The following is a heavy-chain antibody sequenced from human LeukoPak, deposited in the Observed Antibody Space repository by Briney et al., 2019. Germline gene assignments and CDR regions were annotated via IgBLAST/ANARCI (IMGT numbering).Heavy chain of an antibody. D-gene: IGHD3-10*01. J-gene: IGHJ4*02. CDR1: GFTVSSNY. Sequence: GGSLRLSCAASGFTVSSNYMSWVRQAPGKGLEWDSVIYSGGSTYYADSVKGRFTISRDNSKNTLYLQMNSLRAEDTAVYYCARGGSYYYGSGSYLHSFDYWGQGTLVTVSS. CDR2: IYSGGST. CDR3: ARGGSYYYGSGSYLHSFDY. V-gene: IGHV3-66*01.